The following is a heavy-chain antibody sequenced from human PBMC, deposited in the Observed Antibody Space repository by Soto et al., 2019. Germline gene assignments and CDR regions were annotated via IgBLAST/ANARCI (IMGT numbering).Heavy chain of an antibody. D-gene: IGHD2-15*01. J-gene: IGHJ4*02. Sequence: GGSLRLSCTAPGFTFGGYTMHWVRQAPGKGLEWVSLITWDGINIEYADSVRGRFTISRDNSKNSLYLQMNGLRHEDTAFYYCAKDGIAWHWGQGTLVTVS. CDR1: GFTFGGYT. CDR3: AKDGIAWH. CDR2: ITWDGINI. V-gene: IGHV3-43*01.